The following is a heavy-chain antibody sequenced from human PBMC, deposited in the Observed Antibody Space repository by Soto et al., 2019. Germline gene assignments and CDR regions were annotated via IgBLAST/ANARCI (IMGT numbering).Heavy chain of an antibody. D-gene: IGHD2-15*01. CDR3: VKDDRILGRRYFDL. V-gene: IGHV3-23*01. CDR1: GFTFSSYA. J-gene: IGHJ2*01. Sequence: EEQLLESGGGLIQPGGSLRLACAASGFTFSSYAMTWVRQAPGKGLEWVSSISFSDGGTYYADSVKGRLTISRDNSKNTLFLQKSSLRVEDTAVYYCVKDDRILGRRYFDLWGRGTLVTVSS. CDR2: ISFSDGGT.